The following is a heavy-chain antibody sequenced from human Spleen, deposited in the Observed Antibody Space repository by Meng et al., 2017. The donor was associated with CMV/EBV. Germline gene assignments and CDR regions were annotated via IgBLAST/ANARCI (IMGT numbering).Heavy chain of an antibody. CDR1: GFSFSDFH. V-gene: IGHV3-11*01. CDR2: IRSSGTDM. CDR3: ARDRPPYFFDY. J-gene: IGHJ4*02. Sequence: GGSLRLSCAASGFSFSDFHMSWIRQAPGKGLEWVSNIRSSGTDMYYADSVRGRFTISRDDATNSLYLQMNSLRAEDTAVYYCARDRPPYFFDYWGQGVLVTVSS.